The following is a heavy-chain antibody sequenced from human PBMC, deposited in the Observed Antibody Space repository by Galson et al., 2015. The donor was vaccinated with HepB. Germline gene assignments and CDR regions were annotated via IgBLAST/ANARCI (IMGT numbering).Heavy chain of an antibody. Sequence: SVKVSCKASGYTFTSYAMHWVRQAPGQRLEWMGWINAGNGNTKYSQKFQGRVTITRDTSASTAYMELSGLRSEDTAVYYCARARFEYSSSLPLYWGQGTLVTVSS. D-gene: IGHD6-6*01. CDR1: GYTFTSYA. CDR2: INAGNGNT. V-gene: IGHV1-3*01. CDR3: ARARFEYSSSLPLY. J-gene: IGHJ4*02.